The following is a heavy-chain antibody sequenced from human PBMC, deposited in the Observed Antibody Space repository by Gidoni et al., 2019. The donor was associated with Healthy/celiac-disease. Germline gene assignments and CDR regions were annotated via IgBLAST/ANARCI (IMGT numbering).Heavy chain of an antibody. CDR1: GFPFSSYG. CDR2: ISYDGSNK. Sequence: QVQLVESGGGVVQPGRSLRLSCAASGFPFSSYGMHWVRQAPGKGLEWVAVISYDGSNKYYADSVKGRFTISRDNSKNTLYLQMNSLRAEDTAVYYCAKVLVPAAMGGGYYYYMDVWGKGTTVTVSS. J-gene: IGHJ6*03. D-gene: IGHD2-2*01. CDR3: AKVLVPAAMGGGYYYYMDV. V-gene: IGHV3-30*18.